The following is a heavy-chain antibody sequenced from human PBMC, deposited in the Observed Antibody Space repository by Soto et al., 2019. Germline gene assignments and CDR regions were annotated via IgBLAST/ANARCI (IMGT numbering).Heavy chain of an antibody. V-gene: IGHV3-23*01. CDR2: INAVDEYT. CDR1: GFTFSSYA. CDR3: TKNFYFES. J-gene: IGHJ4*02. Sequence: PGGSLRLSCAASGFTFSSYAMSWVRQAPGKGLEWVSSINAVDEYTKYADSVKGRFTISRDNPKNTVTLQMNSLRDEDTAVYYCTKNFYFESWDKVTLVIVS.